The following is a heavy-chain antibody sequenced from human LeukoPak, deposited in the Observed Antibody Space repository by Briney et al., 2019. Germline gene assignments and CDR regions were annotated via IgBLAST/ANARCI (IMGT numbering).Heavy chain of an antibody. Sequence: SETLSLTCAVYGGSFSGYHWSWIRQTPGRGLEWIGEIDPYGGSNYNPSLKSRLTISVDTSKNQFSLKLNSVTAADTALYYCARRVSGRWFGDDYPYYADVWGKGTTVTISS. CDR2: IDPYGGS. J-gene: IGHJ6*03. V-gene: IGHV4-34*01. CDR1: GGSFSGYH. CDR3: ARRVSGRWFGDDYPYYADV. D-gene: IGHD3-10*01.